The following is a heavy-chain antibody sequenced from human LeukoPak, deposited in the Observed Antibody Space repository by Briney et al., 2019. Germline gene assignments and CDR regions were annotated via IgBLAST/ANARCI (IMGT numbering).Heavy chain of an antibody. D-gene: IGHD6-19*01. CDR3: AKDSGIAVAGHGDNWFDP. V-gene: IGHV3-9*01. CDR2: ISWNSGSI. J-gene: IGHJ5*02. Sequence: PGGSLRLSCAASGFTFDDYAMHWVRQAPGKGLEWVSGISWNSGSIGYADSVKGRFTISRDNAKNSLYLQMNSLRAGDTALYYCAKDSGIAVAGHGDNWFDPWGQGTLVTVSS. CDR1: GFTFDDYA.